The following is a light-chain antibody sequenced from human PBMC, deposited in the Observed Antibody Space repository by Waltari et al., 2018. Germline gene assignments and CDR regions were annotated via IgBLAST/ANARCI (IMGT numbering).Light chain of an antibody. CDR2: AAS. J-gene: IGKJ4*01. CDR3: QQYHKWPPGG. CDR1: QSVNPN. Sequence: VVTQSPATLSVSPGQTVTLSCRASQSVNPNLAWYQQKPGQAPRLLIFAASTRAPGIPSRFGGSGSGTEFTLTITSLQFEDVGVYFCQQYHKWPPGGFGGGTKVEIE. V-gene: IGKV3-15*01.